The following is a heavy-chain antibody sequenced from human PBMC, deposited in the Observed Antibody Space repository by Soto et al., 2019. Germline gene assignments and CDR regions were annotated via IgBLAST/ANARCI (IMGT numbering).Heavy chain of an antibody. V-gene: IGHV3-49*04. J-gene: IGHJ4*01. CDR3: PRVGGFLERLLYGYYDY. CDR2: ISSKASGWTT. CDR1: GFTFGDYA. Sequence: GGSLRLSCTASGFTFGDYAMSWVRQAPGKGLEWVGFISSKASGWTTEYAASVKGRFTISRDDSKSLVDLQMNRLITEDTAEYYCPRVGGFLERLLYGYYDYWGHGTLVTXS. D-gene: IGHD3-3*01.